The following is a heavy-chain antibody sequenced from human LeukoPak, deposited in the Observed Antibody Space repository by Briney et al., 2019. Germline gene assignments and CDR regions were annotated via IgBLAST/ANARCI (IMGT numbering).Heavy chain of an antibody. CDR2: IIPIFGTA. CDR1: GGTFSSYA. Sequence: ASVKVSCKASGGTFSSYAISWVRQAPGQGLGWMGGIIPIFGTANYAQKFQGRVTITTDESTSTAYMELSSLRSEDTAVYYGARGRIAVANNWFDPWGQGTLVTVSS. J-gene: IGHJ5*02. V-gene: IGHV1-69*05. CDR3: ARGRIAVANNWFDP. D-gene: IGHD6-19*01.